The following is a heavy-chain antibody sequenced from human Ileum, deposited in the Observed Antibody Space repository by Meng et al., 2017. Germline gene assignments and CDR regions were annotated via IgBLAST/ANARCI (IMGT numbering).Heavy chain of an antibody. CDR3: ATRYHDSSPFDP. D-gene: IGHD3-22*01. CDR1: GGSGGPFSSATW. J-gene: IGHJ5*02. CDR2: IYHSGTT. Sequence: QMQVQESGPGLVKPSGTPSLTCTVPGGSGGPFSSATWWSWVRQSPGKGLEWIGEIYHSGTTTDYNPSFKSRVTISVDQSKNQFSLRLSSVTAADTAVYYCATRYHDSSPFDPWGQGTLVTVSS. V-gene: IGHV4-4*02.